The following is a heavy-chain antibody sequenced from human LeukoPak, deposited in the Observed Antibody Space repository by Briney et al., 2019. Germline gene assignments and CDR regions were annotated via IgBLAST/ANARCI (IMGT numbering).Heavy chain of an antibody. J-gene: IGHJ4*02. Sequence: GASVKVSCKASGYTFTGYDMHWLRQAPGQGLEWMGWINPNTGGANYAQKFQGRVTMTRDTSISTAYMELSRLRSDDTAVYYCARGGGSGSYSGDYWGQGTLVTVSS. CDR2: INPNTGGA. CDR1: GYTFTGYD. D-gene: IGHD1-26*01. V-gene: IGHV1-2*02. CDR3: ARGGGSGSYSGDY.